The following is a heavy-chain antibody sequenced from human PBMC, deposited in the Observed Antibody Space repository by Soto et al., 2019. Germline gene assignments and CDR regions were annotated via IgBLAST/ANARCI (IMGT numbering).Heavy chain of an antibody. Sequence: EVPLVESGGGLVQPGGSLRLSCAASGFTFGSYPMHWVRQAPGKGLEYVSAISTNGDSTFYANSVKGRFTISRDNSKNTLYLQMGSLSAEDMGVYYCAREGMSRPRWVFDYWGQGTLVTASS. CDR1: GFTFGSYP. D-gene: IGHD6-13*01. V-gene: IGHV3-64*01. CDR3: AREGMSRPRWVFDY. CDR2: ISTNGDST. J-gene: IGHJ4*02.